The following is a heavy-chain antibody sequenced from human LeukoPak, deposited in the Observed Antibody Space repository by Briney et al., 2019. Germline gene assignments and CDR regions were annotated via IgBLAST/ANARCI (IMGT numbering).Heavy chain of an antibody. CDR1: GGSFSGYY. CDR2: INHSGST. CDR3: ARYQLWFQNDV. D-gene: IGHD3-22*01. J-gene: IGHJ4*02. Sequence: PSETLSLTCAVYGGSFSGYYWSWLRQPPGKGLEWIGEINHSGSTNYNPSLKRRVTISVDTSKNQFSLKLSSVTAADTAVYYCARYQLWFQNDVWGQGTLVTVSS. V-gene: IGHV4-34*01.